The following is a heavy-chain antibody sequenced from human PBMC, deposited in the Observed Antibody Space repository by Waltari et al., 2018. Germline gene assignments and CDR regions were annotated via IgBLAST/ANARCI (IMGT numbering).Heavy chain of an antibody. CDR2: IYTSGST. D-gene: IGHD3-9*01. V-gene: IGHV4-4*09. Sequence: QVQLQESGPGLVKPSETLSLTCTVSGGSISSYYWSWIRQPPGKGLEWIGYIYTSGSTNANPSLKSRVTITVDTSKNQFSLKLSSVTAADTAVYYCARGRGDFDWFLHFPDARYYYYMDVWGKGTTVTVSS. CDR3: ARGRGDFDWFLHFPDARYYYYMDV. J-gene: IGHJ6*03. CDR1: GGSISSYY.